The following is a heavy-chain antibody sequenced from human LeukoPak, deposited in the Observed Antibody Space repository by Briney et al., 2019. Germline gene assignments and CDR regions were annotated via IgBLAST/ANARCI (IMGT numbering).Heavy chain of an antibody. CDR2: IKQDGSEK. Sequence: GGSLRLSCAASGFTFSSYAMHWVRQAPGKGLEWVANIKQDGSEKNYVDSVKGRFTISRDNAKKSLFLQMNSLRAEDTAVYYCASGLWTYGYWGQGTLVTVSS. J-gene: IGHJ4*02. CDR1: GFTFSSYA. V-gene: IGHV3-7*03. CDR3: ASGLWTYGY. D-gene: IGHD3-10*01.